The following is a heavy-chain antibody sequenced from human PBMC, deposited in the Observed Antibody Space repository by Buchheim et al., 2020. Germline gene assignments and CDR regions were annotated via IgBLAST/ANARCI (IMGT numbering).Heavy chain of an antibody. CDR3: AGWNYHYAMDV. V-gene: IGHV4-61*08. CDR1: GGSVRKGDNY. Sequence: QMQLQESGPGLVKPSETLSLTCTVSGGSVRKGDNYWTWLRRPPGKGLEWIGQVRPRGDRYQIPSPTSRLPISVDTPKNQFPLRLSSVTAADTAVYYCAGWNYHYAMDVWGQGTT. CDR2: VRPRGDR. D-gene: IGHD6-19*01. J-gene: IGHJ6*02.